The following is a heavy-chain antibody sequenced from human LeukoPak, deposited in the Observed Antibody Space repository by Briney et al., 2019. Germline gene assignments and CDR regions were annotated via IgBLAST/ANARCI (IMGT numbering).Heavy chain of an antibody. V-gene: IGHV4-39*01. CDR2: ISYSGST. CDR3: ARHVYYGSSGYYRKVSDGFDI. J-gene: IGHJ3*02. CDR1: GGSISSSTYY. D-gene: IGHD3-22*01. Sequence: SETLSLTCTVSGGSISSSTYYWGWIRQPPGKGLEWIGSISYSGSTYYNPSLKSRVSISVDTSKKRFSLKLSSVTAADTAVYYCARHVYYGSSGYYRKVSDGFDIWGQGTMVTVSS.